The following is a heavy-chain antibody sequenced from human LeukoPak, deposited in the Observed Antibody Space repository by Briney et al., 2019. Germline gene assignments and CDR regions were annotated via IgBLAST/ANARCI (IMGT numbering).Heavy chain of an antibody. CDR3: ARDMARELATFDY. CDR2: ISSSSNYI. D-gene: IGHD6-13*01. Sequence: PGGSLRLSCAASGFTFSSYSMNWVRQAPGEGLEWVSSISSSSNYIYYADSVKGRFTISRDNAKTSLYLQMNSLRAEDTALYYCARDMARELATFDYWGQGTLVTVSS. CDR1: GFTFSSYS. V-gene: IGHV3-21*04. J-gene: IGHJ4*02.